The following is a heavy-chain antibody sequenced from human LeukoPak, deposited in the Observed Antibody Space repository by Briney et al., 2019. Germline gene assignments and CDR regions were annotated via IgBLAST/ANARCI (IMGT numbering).Heavy chain of an antibody. J-gene: IGHJ3*02. CDR3: AKRTAGRAFDI. D-gene: IGHD6-13*01. CDR2: ISWNSGSI. Sequence: PGGSLRLSCAASGFTFDDYAMHWVRHAPGKVLEWVSGISWNSGSIGYADSVKGRFTISRDNAKNSLYLQMNSLRAEDTALYYCAKRTAGRAFDIWGQGTMVTVSS. V-gene: IGHV3-9*01. CDR1: GFTFDDYA.